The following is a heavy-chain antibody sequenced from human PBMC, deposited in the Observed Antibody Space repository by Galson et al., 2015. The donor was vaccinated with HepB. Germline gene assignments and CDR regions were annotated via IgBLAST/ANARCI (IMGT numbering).Heavy chain of an antibody. CDR2: ISYDGNNR. Sequence: SLRLSCAASGFIFSNPGMHWVRQAPGQGLEWEAVISYDGNNRYYVDSVKGLFTISRDISKNTLYLQMNSLRAEDTAVYYCEKLYYYDSSGHYPPDYWGQGTLVTVSS. CDR3: EKLYYYDSSGHYPPDY. D-gene: IGHD3-22*01. CDR1: GFIFSNPG. V-gene: IGHV3-30*18. J-gene: IGHJ4*02.